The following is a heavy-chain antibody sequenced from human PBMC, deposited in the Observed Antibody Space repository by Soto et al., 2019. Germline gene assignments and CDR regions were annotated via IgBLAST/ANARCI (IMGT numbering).Heavy chain of an antibody. J-gene: IGHJ3*02. V-gene: IGHV4-59*01. CDR2: IYYSGST. CDR3: ARVWGGAFDI. Sequence: QVQLQESGPGLVKPSETLSLTCTVSGGSISSYYWRWIRQPPGKGLEWIGYIYYSGSTNDNPSLKRRVTISVDTAKHQFSLKLRSVTAADTAVYYCARVWGGAFDIWGQGTMVTVSS. D-gene: IGHD3-10*01. CDR1: GGSISSYY.